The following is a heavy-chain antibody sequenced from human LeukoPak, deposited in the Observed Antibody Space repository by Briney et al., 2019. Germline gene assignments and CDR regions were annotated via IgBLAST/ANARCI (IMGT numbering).Heavy chain of an antibody. CDR1: GFTFSSYT. V-gene: IGHV3-64*01. Sequence: GGSLRLSCAASGFTFSSYTMHWVRQAPGEGLEYVSSIGSNGGTTYYANSVQGRFTISRDNSKNTLYLQMGSLRAEDMAVYYCAREGGHCTSTSCTEYFQHWGQGTLVTVSS. CDR3: AREGGHCTSTSCTEYFQH. J-gene: IGHJ1*01. CDR2: IGSNGGTT. D-gene: IGHD2-2*01.